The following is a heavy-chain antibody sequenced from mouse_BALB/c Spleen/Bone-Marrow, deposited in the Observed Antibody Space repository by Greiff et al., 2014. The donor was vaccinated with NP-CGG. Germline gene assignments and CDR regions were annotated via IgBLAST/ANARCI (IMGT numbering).Heavy chain of an antibody. CDR1: GFTFSNYT. Sequence: EVKVEESGGGLVQPGGSLKLSCAASGFTFSNYTMSWIRQTPEKRLEWVAYISNGGGTTYYPDTVKGRFTISRDNAKNTLYLQMSSQKSEDTAMYYCARRYDYGYGPFAYWGQGTLVTVSA. CDR2: ISNGGGTT. J-gene: IGHJ3*01. CDR3: ARRYDYGYGPFAY. D-gene: IGHD1-2*01. V-gene: IGHV5-12-2*01.